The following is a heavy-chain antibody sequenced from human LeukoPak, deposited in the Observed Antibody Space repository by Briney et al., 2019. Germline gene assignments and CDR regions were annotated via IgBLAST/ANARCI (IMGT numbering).Heavy chain of an antibody. CDR1: GGSISSGGYS. CDR3: AREMGSGSLDY. J-gene: IGHJ4*02. V-gene: IGHV4-30-2*01. Sequence: PSETLSLTCAASGGSISSGGYSWSWIRQPPGKGLEWIGYIYHSGSTYYNPSLKSRVTISVDRSKNQFSLKLSSVTAADTAVYYCAREMGSGSLDYWGQGTLVTVSS. CDR2: IYHSGST. D-gene: IGHD1-1*01.